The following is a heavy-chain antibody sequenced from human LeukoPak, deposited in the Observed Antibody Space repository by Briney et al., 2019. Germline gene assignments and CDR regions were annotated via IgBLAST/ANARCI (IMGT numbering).Heavy chain of an antibody. CDR3: ARFSSGYGHATFDI. Sequence: ASVKVSCKASGYTFTTHGISWVRQAPGQGLEWMGWISAYSGNTIYAQKLQGRVTMTTDTSTSTAYMELGSLRSDDTAVYYCARFSSGYGHATFDIWGRGTMVTVSS. D-gene: IGHD6-19*01. CDR1: GYTFTTHG. J-gene: IGHJ3*02. CDR2: ISAYSGNT. V-gene: IGHV1-18*01.